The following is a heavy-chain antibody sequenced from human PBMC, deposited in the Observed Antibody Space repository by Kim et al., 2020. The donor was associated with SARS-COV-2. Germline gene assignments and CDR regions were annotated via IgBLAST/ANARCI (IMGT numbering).Heavy chain of an antibody. CDR2: ISYEGSKK. CDR3: AKANVLIWFGKFDDDAL. CDR1: GFTFNNSG. Sequence: GGSLRLSCAASGFTFNNSGMHWVRQAPGKGLEWVAVISYEGSKKHYADSVNGRFTISRDSSKNTLSLQMSGLTAEDTAVYYCAKANVLIWFGKFDDDAL. V-gene: IGHV3-30*18. J-gene: IGHJ3*01. D-gene: IGHD3-10*01.